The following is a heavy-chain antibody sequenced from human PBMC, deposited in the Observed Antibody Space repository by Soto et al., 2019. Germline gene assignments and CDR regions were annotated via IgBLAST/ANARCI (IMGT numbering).Heavy chain of an antibody. CDR1: GDSFLTSA. J-gene: IGHJ4*02. CDR3: ARDLGAGAPVDY. D-gene: IGHD1-26*01. Sequence: QVHLVQSGAEVKKPGSSMKVSCQASGDSFLTSAITWMRQAPGQGLEWVGGLDPIFGGSNYAPKFEGRVTFTADESTRTAYMELTHLTSEDTAVYYCARDLGAGAPVDYWGQGTLATVSS. V-gene: IGHV1-69*01. CDR2: LDPIFGGS.